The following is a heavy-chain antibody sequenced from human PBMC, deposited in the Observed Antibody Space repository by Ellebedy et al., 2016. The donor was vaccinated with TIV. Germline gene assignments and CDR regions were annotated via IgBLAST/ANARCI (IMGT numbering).Heavy chain of an antibody. D-gene: IGHD1-7*01. J-gene: IGHJ4*02. CDR3: ARRNWYSADY. Sequence: GESLKISCAASGLTPGSSWMRWVRQAPGKGLEWVANINQDGSEEYYVDSVKGRFSISRDNAKNCLYLQMSSLRAEATALYYCARRNWYSADYWGQGTLVTVSS. CDR1: GLTPGSSW. CDR2: INQDGSEE. V-gene: IGHV3-7*01.